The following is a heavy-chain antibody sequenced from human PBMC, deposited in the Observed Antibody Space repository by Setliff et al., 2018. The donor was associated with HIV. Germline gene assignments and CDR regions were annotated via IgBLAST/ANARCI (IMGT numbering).Heavy chain of an antibody. J-gene: IGHJ4*02. Sequence: SETLSLTCDVSGDSVTSKSYSWTWIRQPPGKGLEWMGYIIPSGTTYYNPSLKSRLTISIDKSMNHFSLTLSSVTVADTAVYYCATVPPSGTYLDYWGPGMLVTVSS. CDR2: IIPSGTT. CDR3: ATVPPSGTYLDY. D-gene: IGHD3-10*01. CDR1: GDSVTSKSYS. V-gene: IGHV4-30-2*01.